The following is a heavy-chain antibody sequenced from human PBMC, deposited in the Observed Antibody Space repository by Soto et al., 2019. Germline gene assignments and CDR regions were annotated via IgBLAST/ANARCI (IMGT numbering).Heavy chain of an antibody. Sequence: SQTLSLTCAISGDSVSSNSAAWNWIRQSPSRGLEWLGRTYYRSKWYNDYAVSVKSRITINPDTSKNQFSLRLNSVTPEDTAVYYCAREAAAGPRQYYYGMDVWGQGTTVTVSS. J-gene: IGHJ6*02. CDR1: GDSVSSNSAA. V-gene: IGHV6-1*01. CDR3: AREAAAGPRQYYYGMDV. D-gene: IGHD6-13*01. CDR2: TYYRSKWYN.